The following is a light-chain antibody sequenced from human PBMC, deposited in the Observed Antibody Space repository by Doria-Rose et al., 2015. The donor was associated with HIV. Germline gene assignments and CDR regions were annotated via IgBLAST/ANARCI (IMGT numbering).Light chain of an antibody. CDR3: QQYENLPLT. V-gene: IGKV1-33*01. Sequence: VGDRVTISCQASLAINNCLNWYQQKPGKAPKLLIYDASILETGVPSRFSGSGSVTDFNFTVSSLQPEDIATYYCQQYENLPLTFGGGTKIEI. CDR1: LAINNC. J-gene: IGKJ4*01. CDR2: DAS.